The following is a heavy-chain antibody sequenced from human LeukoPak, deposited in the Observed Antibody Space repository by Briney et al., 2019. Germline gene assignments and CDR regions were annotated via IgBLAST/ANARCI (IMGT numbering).Heavy chain of an antibody. CDR2: ISWDGGST. Sequence: PGGSLRLSCAASGFTFDDYAMHWVRQAPGKGLEWVSLISWDGGSTYYADSVKGRFTTSRDNSKNSLYLQMNSLRAEDTALYYCAKGILTGYYTIDYWGQGTLVTVSS. J-gene: IGHJ4*02. D-gene: IGHD3-9*01. CDR1: GFTFDDYA. CDR3: AKGILTGYYTIDY. V-gene: IGHV3-43D*03.